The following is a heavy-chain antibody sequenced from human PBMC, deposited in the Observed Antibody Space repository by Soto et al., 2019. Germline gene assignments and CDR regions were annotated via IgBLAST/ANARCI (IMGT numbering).Heavy chain of an antibody. CDR2: IYYSGST. V-gene: IGHV4-61*01. D-gene: IGHD6-13*01. Sequence: SETLSLTCTVSGGSVSSGSYYWSWIRQPPGKGLEWIGYIYYSGSTNYNPSLKSRVTISVDTSKNQFSLKLSSVTAADTAVYYCARGGGSSWAPGYGMDVWGQGTTVTVSS. CDR3: ARGGGSSWAPGYGMDV. J-gene: IGHJ6*02. CDR1: GGSVSSGSYY.